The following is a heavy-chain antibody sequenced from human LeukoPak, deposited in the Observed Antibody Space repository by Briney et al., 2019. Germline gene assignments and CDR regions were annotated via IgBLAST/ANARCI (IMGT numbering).Heavy chain of an antibody. CDR3: GKRAHLAQLSGDLFDP. V-gene: IGHV5-51*01. D-gene: IGHD2-15*01. CDR1: GDGFDNYW. Sequence: GESLKISCRVSGDGFDNYWIGWVRHMSGEGLQWVAIVHPSSSATHYSPSFQGRVSISADKAITTAYLQWHRLRTSGTALYFSGKRAHLAQLSGDLFDPWGQGTLVTVSS. J-gene: IGHJ5*02. CDR2: VHPSSSAT.